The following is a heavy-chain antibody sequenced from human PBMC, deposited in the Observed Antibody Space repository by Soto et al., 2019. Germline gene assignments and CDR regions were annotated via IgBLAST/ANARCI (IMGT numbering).Heavy chain of an antibody. CDR3: AVGITAAYP. CDR2: IWYDGSNK. Sequence: QVQLVESGGGVVQPGRSLRLSCAASGFTFSSYGMQWVRQAPGKGLEWVAVIWYDGSNKYYADSVKGRFTISRDNSKNTLYLQMNSLRAEDTAVYYCAVGITAAYPWRQGTLVTVSS. D-gene: IGHD1-20*01. CDR1: GFTFSSYG. V-gene: IGHV3-33*01. J-gene: IGHJ5*02.